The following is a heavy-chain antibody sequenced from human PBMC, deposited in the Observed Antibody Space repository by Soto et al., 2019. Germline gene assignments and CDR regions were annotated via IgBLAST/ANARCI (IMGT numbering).Heavy chain of an antibody. V-gene: IGHV1-18*01. J-gene: IGHJ4*02. CDR3: ARDLAVGLVDY. Sequence: QVQLVQSGAEVKKPGASVKVSCKASGYTFTSYGISWVRQAPGQGLEWMGWISAYNGNTNYAQKLQGRVTMTRATTTSTAYMELTRLRSDATAVYYCARDLAVGLVDYWGQGTLVTVSS. D-gene: IGHD6-19*01. CDR1: GYTFTSYG. CDR2: ISAYNGNT.